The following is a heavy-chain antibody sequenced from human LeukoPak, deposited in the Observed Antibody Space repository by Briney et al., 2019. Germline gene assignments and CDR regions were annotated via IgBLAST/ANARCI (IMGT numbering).Heavy chain of an antibody. D-gene: IGHD3-3*01. CDR1: GVSISSYY. V-gene: IGHV4-59*01. CDR3: ARGGDRFWSGPFDY. J-gene: IGHJ4*02. Sequence: PSETLSLTCTVSGVSISSYYWSWLRQPPGKGREGIGYIYYSGSTNYNPSLKSRVTISVDTSKNQFSLKLSSVTAADTAVYYCARGGDRFWSGPFDYWGQGTLVTVSS. CDR2: IYYSGST.